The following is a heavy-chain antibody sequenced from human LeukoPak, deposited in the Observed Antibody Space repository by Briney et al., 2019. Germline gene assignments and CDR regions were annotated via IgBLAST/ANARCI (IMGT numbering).Heavy chain of an antibody. Sequence: GGSLRLSCAASGFTFSSYDMHWVRQATGKGLEWVSAIGTAGDTYCPGSVKGRFTISRENAKNSLYLQMNSLRAGDTAVYYCARARGGSNWFDPWGQGTLVTVSS. J-gene: IGHJ5*02. CDR3: ARARGGSNWFDP. D-gene: IGHD5-12*01. CDR1: GFTFSSYD. CDR2: IGTAGDT. V-gene: IGHV3-13*01.